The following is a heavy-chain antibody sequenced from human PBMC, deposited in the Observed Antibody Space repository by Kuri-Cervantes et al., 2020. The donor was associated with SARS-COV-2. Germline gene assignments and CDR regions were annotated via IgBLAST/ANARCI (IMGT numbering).Heavy chain of an antibody. CDR3: AHRNRGSYYVGY. V-gene: IGHV2-5*02. CDR1: GLSLSPSGVG. J-gene: IGHJ4*02. Sequence: SGPTLVQPTQTLSLTCTFSGLSLSPSGVGVGWIRQPPGKELEWIALIYGDDDTRYSPSLKSRLTITKDTSKNQVVLTMTSMDPVDTATYYCAHRNRGSYYVGYWGQGTLVTVSS. CDR2: IYGDDDT. D-gene: IGHD1-26*01.